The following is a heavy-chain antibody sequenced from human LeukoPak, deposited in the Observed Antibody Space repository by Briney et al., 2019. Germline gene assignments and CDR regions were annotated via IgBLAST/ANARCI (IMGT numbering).Heavy chain of an antibody. CDR2: IISSSSTI. CDR3: ARVTGGEGGY. Sequence: GGSLILSCSASGFTFSSYSMNWVRQAPGKGLEWVSYIISSSSTIYYADSVKGRFTISRDNAKNSLYLQMNSLRDEDTAVYYCARVTGGEGGYWGQGTLVTVAS. V-gene: IGHV3-48*02. J-gene: IGHJ4*02. D-gene: IGHD3-9*01. CDR1: GFTFSSYS.